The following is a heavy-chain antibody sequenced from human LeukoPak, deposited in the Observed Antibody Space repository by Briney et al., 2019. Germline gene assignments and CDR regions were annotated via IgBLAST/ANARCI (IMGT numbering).Heavy chain of an antibody. J-gene: IGHJ4*02. CDR3: ARGGYYYDSSAIWSYYFDY. V-gene: IGHV4-34*01. D-gene: IGHD3-22*01. CDR1: GGSFSGYY. CDR2: INHSGST. Sequence: SETLSLTCAVYGGSFSGYYWSWIRQPPGKGLEWIGEINHSGSTNYNPSLKSRVTISVDTSKNQFSLKLSSVTAADTAVYYCARGGYYYDSSAIWSYYFDYWGQGTLVTVSS.